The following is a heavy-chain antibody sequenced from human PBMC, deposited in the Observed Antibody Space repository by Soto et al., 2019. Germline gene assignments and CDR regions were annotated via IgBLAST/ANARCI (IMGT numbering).Heavy chain of an antibody. Sequence: QPGGSLRLSCTASGFRFSDYGMSWFRQAPGKGLEWVSFIRSGTYGAATDYAASVEGRFILSRDDFTNVASLQMNNLRTEDTAVYYCSRNPHPTCSSAACYAEFWGQGILVTVSS. V-gene: IGHV3-49*03. D-gene: IGHD2-2*01. J-gene: IGHJ4*02. CDR2: IRSGTYGAAT. CDR1: GFRFSDYG. CDR3: SRNPHPTCSSAACYAEF.